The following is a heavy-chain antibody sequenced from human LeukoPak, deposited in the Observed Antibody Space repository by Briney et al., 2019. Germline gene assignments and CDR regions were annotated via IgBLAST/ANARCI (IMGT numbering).Heavy chain of an antibody. CDR1: GYTFTGYY. Sequence: GASVKVSCKASGYTFTGYYMHWVRQAPGQGLEWMGWINPNSGGTNYAQKFQGRVTMTRDTSISTAYMELSSLRSEDTAVYYCARARSPSSGYLLRDHNWFDPWGQGTLVTVSS. CDR3: ARARSPSSGYLLRDHNWFDP. V-gene: IGHV1-2*02. D-gene: IGHD3-22*01. CDR2: INPNSGGT. J-gene: IGHJ5*02.